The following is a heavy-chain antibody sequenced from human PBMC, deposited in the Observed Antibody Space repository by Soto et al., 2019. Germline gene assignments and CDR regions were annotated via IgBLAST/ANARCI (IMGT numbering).Heavy chain of an antibody. CDR1: GGSISSSNW. J-gene: IGHJ6*02. Sequence: SETLSLTCAVSGGSISSSNWWSWVRQPPGKGLEWIGEIYHSGSTNYNPSLKSRVTISVDKSKNQFSLKLSSVTAADTAVYYCARTHSGYCSGGSCIHYYYSYGMDVWGQGTTVTAS. CDR2: IYHSGST. CDR3: ARTHSGYCSGGSCIHYYYSYGMDV. V-gene: IGHV4-4*02. D-gene: IGHD2-15*01.